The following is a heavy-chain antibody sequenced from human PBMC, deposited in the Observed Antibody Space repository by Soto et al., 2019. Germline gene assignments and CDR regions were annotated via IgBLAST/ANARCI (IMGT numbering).Heavy chain of an antibody. Sequence: ASVKVSCKASGYTFTGYGISWVRQAPGQGLEWMGWISAYIGNTNYAQKLQGRVTMTTDTSTSTAYMELRSLRSADTAVYYCERSGNGRGDHGYYGMDVWGQGTTVTVS. D-gene: IGHD1-26*01. CDR2: ISAYIGNT. V-gene: IGHV1-18*01. CDR1: GYTFTGYG. CDR3: ERSGNGRGDHGYYGMDV. J-gene: IGHJ6*02.